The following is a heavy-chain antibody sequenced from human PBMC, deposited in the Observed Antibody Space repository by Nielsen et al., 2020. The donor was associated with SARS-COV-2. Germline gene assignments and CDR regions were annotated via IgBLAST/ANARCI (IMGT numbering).Heavy chain of an antibody. D-gene: IGHD2-2*01. J-gene: IGHJ3*02. CDR2: IRSKAYGGTT. V-gene: IGHV3-49*03. CDR1: GFTFGDYA. CDR3: TRDPMLGYCSSTSCRRADAFEI. Sequence: GESLKISCTASGFTFGDYAMSWFRQAPGKGLEWVGFIRSKAYGGTTEYAASVKGRFTISRDDSKSIAYLQMNSLKTEDTAVYYCTRDPMLGYCSSTSCRRADAFEIWGQGTMVTVSS.